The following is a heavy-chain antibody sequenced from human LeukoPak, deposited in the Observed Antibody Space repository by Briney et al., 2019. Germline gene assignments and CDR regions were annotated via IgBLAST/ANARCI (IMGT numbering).Heavy chain of an antibody. V-gene: IGHV4-59*01. CDR1: GGSISSYY. CDR3: ARENYYGSGSYSVDY. CDR2: IYYSGST. D-gene: IGHD3-10*01. J-gene: IGHJ4*02. Sequence: TSETLSLTCTVSGGSISSYYWSWIRQPPGKGLEWIGYIYYSGSTNYNPSLKSRVTISVDTSKNQFSLKLSSVTAADTAVYYCARENYYGSGSYSVDYWGQGTLVTVSS.